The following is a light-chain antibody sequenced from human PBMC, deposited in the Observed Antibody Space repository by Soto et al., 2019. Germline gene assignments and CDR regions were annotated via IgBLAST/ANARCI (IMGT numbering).Light chain of an antibody. J-gene: IGKJ2*01. CDR3: QQYGRSRYT. V-gene: IGKV3-20*01. CDR1: QSVSSSY. CDR2: GAS. Sequence: EIVLTQSPGTLSLSPGERATLSCRASQSVSSSYLAWYQQKPGQAPRLLIYGASSRATGIPDRFSGSGSGTDFTLTISRLEPEDFAVYYCQQYGRSRYTFGQGTSWRSN.